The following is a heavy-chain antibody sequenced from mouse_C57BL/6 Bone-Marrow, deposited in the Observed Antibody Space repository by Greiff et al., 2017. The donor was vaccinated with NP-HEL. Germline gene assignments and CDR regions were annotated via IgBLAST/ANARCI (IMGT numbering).Heavy chain of an antibody. D-gene: IGHD2-2*01. Sequence: EVQGVESGGGLVQPGESLKLSCESNEYEFPSHDMSWVRKTPEKRLELVAAINSDGGSTYYPDTMERRFIISREKNKKTLYLQMSSLRSEDTALYYCARDLYGFYFDYWGQGTTLTVSS. V-gene: IGHV5-2*01. CDR2: INSDGGST. CDR1: EYEFPSHD. J-gene: IGHJ2*01. CDR3: ARDLYGFYFDY.